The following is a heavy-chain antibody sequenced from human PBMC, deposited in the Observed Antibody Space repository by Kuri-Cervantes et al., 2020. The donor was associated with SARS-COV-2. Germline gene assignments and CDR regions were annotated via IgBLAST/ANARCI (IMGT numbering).Heavy chain of an antibody. CDR2: ITWDGGST. Sequence: GESLKISCAASGFILDDFGMYWVRQAPGKGLEWVSSITWDGGSTFYADSVKGRFTMSRDSSKNSLYLQMNSLRVEDTALYYCAKVFGVGSNIKYFDYWGQGTVVTVSS. CDR1: GFILDDFG. D-gene: IGHD3-10*02. CDR3: AKVFGVGSNIKYFDY. V-gene: IGHV3-43D*03. J-gene: IGHJ4*02.